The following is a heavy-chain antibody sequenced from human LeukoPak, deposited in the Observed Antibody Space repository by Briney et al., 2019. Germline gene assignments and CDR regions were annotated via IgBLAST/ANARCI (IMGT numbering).Heavy chain of an antibody. J-gene: IGHJ2*01. V-gene: IGHV3-21*01. CDR1: GFSFSGYS. CDR2: ISYSSSYI. Sequence: PGGSLRLSCAGSGFSFSGYSMNWVRQAPGKGLEWVSTISYSSSYIFYADSVKGRATVSRDNSRSTLHLQMNSLRADDTAVYYCARDWYLDLWGCGTLVTVSS. CDR3: ARDWYLDL.